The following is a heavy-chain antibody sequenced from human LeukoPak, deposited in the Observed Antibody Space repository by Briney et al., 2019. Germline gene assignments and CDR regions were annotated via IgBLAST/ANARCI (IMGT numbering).Heavy chain of an antibody. J-gene: IGHJ4*02. CDR1: GYTFTSYG. Sequence: ASVKVFCKASGYTFTSYGISWVRQAPGQGLEWMGWISAYNGNTNYAQKLQGRVTMTTDTSTSTAYMELRSLRSDDTAVYYCARERYCSGGSCYPTEGYYFDYWGQGTLVTVPS. D-gene: IGHD2-15*01. CDR2: ISAYNGNT. V-gene: IGHV1-18*01. CDR3: ARERYCSGGSCYPTEGYYFDY.